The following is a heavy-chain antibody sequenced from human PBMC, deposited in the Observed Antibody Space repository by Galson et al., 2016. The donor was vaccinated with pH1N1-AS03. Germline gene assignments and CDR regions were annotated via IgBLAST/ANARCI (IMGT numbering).Heavy chain of an antibody. Sequence: SLRLSCAVSGFTFGSHWMSWVRQAPGKGLEWVAYINKDGNEKYYVDSVKGRFAISRDNAKNSLYLQMNSLRAEDTAVYYCARDRTVVAASIIYYYGMDVWGQGTPVTVSS. CDR3: ARDRTVVAASIIYYYGMDV. J-gene: IGHJ6*02. CDR2: INKDGNEK. D-gene: IGHD2-2*01. V-gene: IGHV3-7*03. CDR1: GFTFGSHW.